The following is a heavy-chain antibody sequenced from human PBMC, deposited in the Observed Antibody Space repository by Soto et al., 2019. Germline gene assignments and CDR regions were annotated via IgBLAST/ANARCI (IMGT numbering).Heavy chain of an antibody. D-gene: IGHD2-8*01. Sequence: GGSLRLSCVASRFSFSSYEMSWVRQAAGKGLEWVSRVSLTGDRTNYAGSVKGRFTVSRDNFKNTLYLEMDSLRPEDTAIYYCARGGGYCTPTSCAIDSWGRGTPVTVSS. CDR2: VSLTGDRT. J-gene: IGHJ4*02. V-gene: IGHV3-23*01. CDR1: RFSFSSYE. CDR3: ARGGGYCTPTSCAIDS.